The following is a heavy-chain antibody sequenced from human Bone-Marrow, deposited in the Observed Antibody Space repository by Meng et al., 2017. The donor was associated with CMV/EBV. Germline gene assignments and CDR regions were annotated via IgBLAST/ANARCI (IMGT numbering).Heavy chain of an antibody. CDR2: INSDGSST. CDR3: TAPGGNLPV. Sequence: GESLKISCAASGFTFSRYWMHWARQAPGKGLVWVSRINSDGSSTSYADSVKGRFTISRDNAKNTLYLQMNSLRAEDTAVYYCTAPGGNLPVWGQGTLVTVSS. V-gene: IGHV3-74*01. CDR1: GFTFSRYW. J-gene: IGHJ4*02. D-gene: IGHD4-23*01.